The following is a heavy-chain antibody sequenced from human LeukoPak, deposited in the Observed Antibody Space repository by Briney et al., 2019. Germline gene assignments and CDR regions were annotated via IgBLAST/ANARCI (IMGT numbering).Heavy chain of an antibody. J-gene: IGHJ4*02. CDR2: IWYDGTNK. Sequence: GGSLRLSCAASGFTFSAYVIHWVRQAPGKGMEWVAVIWYDGTNKYYADSVKGRFTISRDNSKNTLYLQMNSLRPEDTAVYYCAREGDLYYFDYWGQGTLVTVSS. V-gene: IGHV3-33*01. CDR3: AREGDLYYFDY. CDR1: GFTFSAYV. D-gene: IGHD3-10*01.